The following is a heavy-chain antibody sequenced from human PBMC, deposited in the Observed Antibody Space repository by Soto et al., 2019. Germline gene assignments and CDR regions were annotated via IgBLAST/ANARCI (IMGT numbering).Heavy chain of an antibody. D-gene: IGHD2-21*02. CDR3: ERWPQPRNTADPYAVDV. J-gene: IGHJ6*02. CDR1: GGTFSSSG. CDR2: IVPSLDTT. Sequence: QVHLVQSGTEVKKPGSSVKVSCKASGGTFSSSGFSWVRQAPGQGLEWMGMIVPSLDTTNYAQKFQARVTITADEVTSKAYMELRSLRSEDTAVYDSERWPQPRNTADPYAVDVWGQGTRVIVSS. V-gene: IGHV1-69*11.